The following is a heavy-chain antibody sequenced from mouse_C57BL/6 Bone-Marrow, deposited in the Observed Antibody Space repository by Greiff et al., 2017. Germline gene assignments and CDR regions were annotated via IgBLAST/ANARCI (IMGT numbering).Heavy chain of an antibody. CDR1: GFTFSSYG. Sequence: EVHLVESGGDLVKPGGSLKLSCAASGFTFSSYGLSWVRQTPDKRLEWVATISSGGSYTYYPASVKGRFTISRDNAKNTLYLQMSSLKSEDTAMYYCARAYYYGSWFAYWGQGTLVTVSA. J-gene: IGHJ3*01. D-gene: IGHD1-1*01. CDR3: ARAYYYGSWFAY. CDR2: ISSGGSYT. V-gene: IGHV5-6*01.